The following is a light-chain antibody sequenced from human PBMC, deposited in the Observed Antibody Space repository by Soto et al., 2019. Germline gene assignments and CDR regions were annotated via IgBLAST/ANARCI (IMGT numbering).Light chain of an antibody. CDR3: QQYYSYHLFFYT. V-gene: IGKV1-8*01. Sequence: AIRMTQSPSSLSASTGDRVTITCRASQGISSYLAWYQQKPGKAPKLLIYAASTLQSGVPSRFSGSGSGTDFTLTISCLQSEDFATYYCQQYYSYHLFFYTFGQGTKLEIK. CDR2: AAS. CDR1: QGISSY. J-gene: IGKJ2*01.